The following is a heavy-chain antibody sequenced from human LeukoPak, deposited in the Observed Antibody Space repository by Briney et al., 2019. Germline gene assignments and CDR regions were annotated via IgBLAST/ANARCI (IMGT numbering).Heavy chain of an antibody. CDR3: ARDLGGYGAHFDY. Sequence: ASVKVSCKASGYTLTDYYIHWVRQAPGQRLEWLGWIIPHSGDTKYAQKFQGRVTMTRDTSISTAYMELSNLRSDDAAQYYCARDLGGYGAHFDYWGQGTLVTVSS. V-gene: IGHV1-2*02. CDR2: IIPHSGDT. D-gene: IGHD4-17*01. J-gene: IGHJ4*02. CDR1: GYTLTDYY.